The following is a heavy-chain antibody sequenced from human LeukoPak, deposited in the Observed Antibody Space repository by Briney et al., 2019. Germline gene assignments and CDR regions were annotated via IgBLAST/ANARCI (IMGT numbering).Heavy chain of an antibody. D-gene: IGHD4-11*01. CDR2: IYWTGST. CDR3: ARGYSNYGYAFDI. Sequence: PSETLSLTCIVDGGSISSGGYYWAWLRQPPWKALEWIGSIYWTGSTYYNSSLKSRVTMSVDTSNQQFSLTLSSVTAADTAVYYCARGYSNYGYAFDIWGQGTMVTVSS. CDR1: GGSISSGGYY. V-gene: IGHV4-39*07. J-gene: IGHJ3*02.